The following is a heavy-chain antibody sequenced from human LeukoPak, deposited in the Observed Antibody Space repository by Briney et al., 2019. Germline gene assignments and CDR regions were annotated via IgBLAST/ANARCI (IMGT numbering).Heavy chain of an antibody. CDR1: GFTFRSYN. CDR3: ARAEMIYNSGWLYYFDY. J-gene: IGHJ4*02. CDR2: ISSSSTYR. D-gene: IGHD6-19*01. Sequence: GGSLRLSCAASGFTFRSYNMNWIRQAPRKGLAWVSCISSSSTYRYNADSVKGRFTISRDNARNSLDLQMNGLRAEDTAVDYCARAEMIYNSGWLYYFDYWGQGTLVTVSS. V-gene: IGHV3-21*04.